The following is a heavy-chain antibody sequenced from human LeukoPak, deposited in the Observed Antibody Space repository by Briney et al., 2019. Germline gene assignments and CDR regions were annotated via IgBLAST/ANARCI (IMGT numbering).Heavy chain of an antibody. Sequence: SVKVSCKASGGTFSSYAISWVRQAPGQGLEWMGRIIPILGIANYAQKFQGRVTITADKSTSTAYMELSSLRSEDTAVYYCARVEYYDSSGDDYWGQGTLVTVSS. CDR3: ARVEYYDSSGDDY. CDR1: GGTFSSYA. CDR2: IIPILGIA. D-gene: IGHD3-22*01. J-gene: IGHJ4*02. V-gene: IGHV1-69*04.